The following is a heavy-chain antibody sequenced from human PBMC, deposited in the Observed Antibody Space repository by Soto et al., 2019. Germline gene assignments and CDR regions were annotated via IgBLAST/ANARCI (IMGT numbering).Heavy chain of an antibody. CDR2: TYYSGST. V-gene: IGHV4-59*01. CDR3: ARDGSPEYYYYYGMDV. CDR1: GGSISSYY. D-gene: IGHD5-12*01. J-gene: IGHJ6*02. Sequence: PSETLSLTCTVSGGSISSYYGSWIRQPPGKGLEWIGYTYYSGSTNYNPSLKSRVTISVDTSKNQFSLKLSSVTAADTAVYYCARDGSPEYYYYYGMDVWGQGTTVTVSS.